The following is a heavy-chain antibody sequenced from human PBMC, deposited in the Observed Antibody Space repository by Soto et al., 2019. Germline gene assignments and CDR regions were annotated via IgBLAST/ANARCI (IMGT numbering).Heavy chain of an antibody. CDR2: ISWDGGST. CDR3: AKVGYSSRQYYYDYGMDL. CDR1: GFTFDDYA. V-gene: IGHV3-43D*04. Sequence: PGGSLRLSCAASGFTFDDYAMNLVRQSPGKGLEWVSLISWDGGSTYYADSVKGRFTISRDNSKNSLYLQMNSLRAEDTALYYCAKVGYSSRQYYYDYGMDLWGQGTTVTVSS. J-gene: IGHJ6*02. D-gene: IGHD6-13*01.